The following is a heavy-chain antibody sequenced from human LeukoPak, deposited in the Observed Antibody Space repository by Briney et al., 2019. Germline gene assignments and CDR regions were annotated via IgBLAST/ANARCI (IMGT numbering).Heavy chain of an antibody. CDR2: IYYSGST. CDR1: GGSISIHY. Sequence: PSETLSLTCTVSGGSISIHYWSWIRQPPGKGLEWIGYIYYSGSTNYNPSLKSRVTISVNTSKNQFSLQLNSVTPEDTAVYYCAREGITGTTITNYYFDYWGQGTLVTVSS. CDR3: AREGITGTTITNYYFDY. D-gene: IGHD1-20*01. J-gene: IGHJ4*02. V-gene: IGHV4-59*11.